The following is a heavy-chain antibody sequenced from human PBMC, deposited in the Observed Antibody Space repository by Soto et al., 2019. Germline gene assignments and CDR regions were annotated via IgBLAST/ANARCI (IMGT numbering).Heavy chain of an antibody. D-gene: IGHD1-1*01. CDR3: VRDGTKPLRDWFEH. Sequence: PSETLSLTCTVSGASISGFYWSWIRKCAGKGLEWIGRIYATVTTDYNPSLKSRVMMSVETSKKQFSLKLRSVTAADTAVYYCVRDGTKPLRDWFEHWGQGTPATVSA. J-gene: IGHJ5*02. CDR1: GASISGFY. CDR2: IYATVTT. V-gene: IGHV4-4*07.